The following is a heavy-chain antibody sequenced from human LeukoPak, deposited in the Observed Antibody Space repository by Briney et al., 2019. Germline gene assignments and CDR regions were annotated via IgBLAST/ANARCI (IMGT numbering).Heavy chain of an antibody. Sequence: ASVKVSCKASGGTFSSYAINWVRQATGQGLEWMGWMNPNSGNTGYAQKFQGRVTMTRNTSISTAYMELSSLRSEDTAVYYCARDRGSYYSWFDPWGQGTLVTVSS. CDR3: ARDRGSYYSWFDP. V-gene: IGHV1-8*02. D-gene: IGHD1-26*01. CDR1: GGTFSSYA. CDR2: MNPNSGNT. J-gene: IGHJ5*02.